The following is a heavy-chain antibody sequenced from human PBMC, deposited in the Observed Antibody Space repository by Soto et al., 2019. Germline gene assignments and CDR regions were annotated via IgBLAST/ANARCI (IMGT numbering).Heavy chain of an antibody. V-gene: IGHV1-8*01. CDR1: GYTFTSYD. D-gene: IGHD2-15*01. CDR2: MNPNSGNT. J-gene: IGHJ3*02. CDR3: ARAQDIVVVVVGSDAFDI. Sequence: QVPLVQSGAEVKKPGASVKVSCKASGYTFTSYDINWVRQATGQGLEWMGWMNPNSGNTGYAQKFQGRVTMTRNTSISTAYMELSSLRSEDTAVYYCARAQDIVVVVVGSDAFDIWGQGTMVTVSS.